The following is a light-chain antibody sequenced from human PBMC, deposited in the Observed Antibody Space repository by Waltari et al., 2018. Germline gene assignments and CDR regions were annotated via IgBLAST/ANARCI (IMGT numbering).Light chain of an antibody. CDR3: GSWDSSLGIGV. Sequence: QSVLTQAPPVSAAPGQTVTPSCSGTTPNLGNNYISWYQQLPGAAPKIVIYEDNRRPSGIPDRFSGSKSGASATLGITGLQTGDEADYYCGSWDSSLGIGVLGGGTRLTVL. V-gene: IGLV1-51*01. CDR1: TPNLGNNY. CDR2: EDN. J-gene: IGLJ3*02.